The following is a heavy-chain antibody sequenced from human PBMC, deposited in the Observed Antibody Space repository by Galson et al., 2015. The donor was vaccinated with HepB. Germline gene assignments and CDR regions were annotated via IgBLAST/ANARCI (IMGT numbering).Heavy chain of an antibody. Sequence: SVKVSCKASGGTFSNYGLNWVRQAPGQGLEWVGGIIPRFRTANYAQRFQGRVTITADESTSTSDLELRNLRSEDTAIYYCARLYPDFWSGYVGYFQHWGPGTLVTVFS. CDR3: ARLYPDFWSGYVGYFQH. J-gene: IGHJ1*01. D-gene: IGHD3-3*01. V-gene: IGHV1-69*13. CDR1: GGTFSNYG. CDR2: IIPRFRTA.